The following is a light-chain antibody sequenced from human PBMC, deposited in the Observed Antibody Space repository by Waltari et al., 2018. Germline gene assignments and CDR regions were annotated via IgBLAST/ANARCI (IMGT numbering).Light chain of an antibody. V-gene: IGLV2-14*03. CDR1: SSDIGAYNY. CDR2: DVT. J-gene: IGLJ3*02. CDR3: TSYTSSNTWV. Sequence: QSALTQPASVSESPGQSITISCTGTSSDIGAYNYVFWYQQHPGKAPKLMISDVTNRPSGVSNRFSGSKSGNTASLTISGLQAEYEADYYCTSYTSSNTWVFGGGTKLTVL.